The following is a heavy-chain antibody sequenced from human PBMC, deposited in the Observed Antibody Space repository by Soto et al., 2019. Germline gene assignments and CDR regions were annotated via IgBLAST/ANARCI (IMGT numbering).Heavy chain of an antibody. CDR3: ARMKYYYDSSGQGYYFDY. CDR1: GFSLSTSGMC. J-gene: IGHJ4*02. Sequence: SGPTLVNPTQTLTMTCTFSGFSLSTSGMCVSWIRQPPGKALEWLARIDWDDDKYYSTSLKTRLTISKDTSKNQVVLTMTNMYPVDPATYYCARMKYYYDSSGQGYYFDYWGQGTLVTVSS. CDR2: IDWDDDK. V-gene: IGHV2-70*11. D-gene: IGHD3-22*01.